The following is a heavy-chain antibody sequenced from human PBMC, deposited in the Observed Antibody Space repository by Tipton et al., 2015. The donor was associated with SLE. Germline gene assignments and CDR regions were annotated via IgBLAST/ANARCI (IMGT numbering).Heavy chain of an antibody. D-gene: IGHD3-3*01. V-gene: IGHV4-39*07. CDR1: GASVSSSNSN. J-gene: IGHJ4*02. Sequence: TLSLTCTVSGASVSSSNSNWGWIRQPPGKRLEWIGSVYFSGITFYSPSLQSRVTISVDRSKNQFSLKLTPVTAADTAVYYCARHGYDIWSGYDYWGRGTLVTVSS. CDR3: ARHGYDIWSGYDY. CDR2: VYFSGIT.